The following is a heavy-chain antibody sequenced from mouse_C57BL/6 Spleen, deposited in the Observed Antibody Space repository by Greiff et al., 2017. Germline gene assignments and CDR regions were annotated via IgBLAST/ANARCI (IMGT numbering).Heavy chain of an antibody. V-gene: IGHV5-16*01. D-gene: IGHD1-1*01. Sequence: EVKLVESEGGLVQPGSSMKLSCTASGFTFSDYYMAWVRQVPEKGLEWVANINYDGSSTYYLDSLKSRFIISRDNAKNILYLQMSSLKSEDTATYYCARDKGDYYGSPYAMDYWGQGTSVTVSS. J-gene: IGHJ4*01. CDR1: GFTFSDYY. CDR2: INYDGSST. CDR3: ARDKGDYYGSPYAMDY.